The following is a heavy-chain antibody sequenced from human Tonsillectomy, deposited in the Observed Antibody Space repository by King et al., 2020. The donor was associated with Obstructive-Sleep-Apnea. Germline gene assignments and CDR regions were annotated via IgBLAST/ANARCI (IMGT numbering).Heavy chain of an antibody. V-gene: IGHV4-34*01. J-gene: IGHJ5*02. CDR3: ARGWTDVVVVAATPTTPFDP. Sequence: VQLQQWGAGLLKPSETLSLTCAVYGGSFSGYYWSWIRQSPGKGLEWIGEINHSGSTNYNPSLKSRVTISVDTSKNQFSLKLSSVTAADTAVYYCARGWTDVVVVAATPTTPFDPWGQGTLVTVSS. CDR1: GGSFSGYY. D-gene: IGHD2-15*01. CDR2: INHSGST.